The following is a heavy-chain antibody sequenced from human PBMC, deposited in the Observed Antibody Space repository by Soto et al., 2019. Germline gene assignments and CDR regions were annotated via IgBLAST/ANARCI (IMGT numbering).Heavy chain of an antibody. Sequence: PGGSLRLSCAASGFTFSSYDMHWVRQATGKGLEWVSAIGTAGDTYYPGSVKGRFTISRENAKYSLYLQMNSLRAGDTAVYYCERGSPLGYCSGGSCSAFDIWGQGTMVTVSS. CDR2: IGTAGDT. CDR1: GFTFSSYD. CDR3: ERGSPLGYCSGGSCSAFDI. J-gene: IGHJ3*02. V-gene: IGHV3-13*01. D-gene: IGHD2-15*01.